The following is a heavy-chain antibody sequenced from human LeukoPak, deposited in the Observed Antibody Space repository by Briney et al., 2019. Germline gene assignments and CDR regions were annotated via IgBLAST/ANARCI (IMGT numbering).Heavy chain of an antibody. J-gene: IGHJ4*02. CDR3: ARGRYGDY. D-gene: IGHD1-1*01. Sequence: GGSLRLSCAASGFTFSSYAMHWVRQAPGKGLEWVANIKQDGSEKYYVDSVKGRFTISRDNAKNSLYLQMNSLRAEDTAVYYCARGRYGDYWGQGTLVTVSS. CDR1: GFTFSSYA. CDR2: IKQDGSEK. V-gene: IGHV3-7*01.